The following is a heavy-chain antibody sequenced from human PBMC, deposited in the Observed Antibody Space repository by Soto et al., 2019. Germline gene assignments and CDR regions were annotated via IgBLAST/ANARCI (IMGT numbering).Heavy chain of an antibody. Sequence: QVQLVQSGAEVKKPESSVKVSCKAPGGTFSTYAISWVRQAPGQGLEWMGGIIPMFGTANYAQRFQDRVTITADESTNTVYVALSSLRAEDTAVYFCASGIQLWLRRINNGYSGWGQGTLVTVSS. J-gene: IGHJ4*02. CDR3: ASGIQLWLRRINNGYSG. D-gene: IGHD5-18*01. V-gene: IGHV1-69*12. CDR2: IIPMFGTA. CDR1: GGTFSTYA.